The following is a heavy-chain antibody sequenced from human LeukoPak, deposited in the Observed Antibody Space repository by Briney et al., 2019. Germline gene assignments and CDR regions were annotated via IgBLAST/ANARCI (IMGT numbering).Heavy chain of an antibody. D-gene: IGHD3-10*02. CDR2: ISYDGGNT. CDR3: VKFVRYYFDY. J-gene: IGHJ4*02. CDR1: GFTFSTSG. Sequence: GKSLRLSCAASGFTFSTSGLHWIRQAPGKGLEWVAVISYDGGNTYYADSVKGRFTISRDNCKNTVFLQMHSLRGDDTAVYYCVKFVRYYFDYWGQGTLVTVSS. V-gene: IGHV3-30*18.